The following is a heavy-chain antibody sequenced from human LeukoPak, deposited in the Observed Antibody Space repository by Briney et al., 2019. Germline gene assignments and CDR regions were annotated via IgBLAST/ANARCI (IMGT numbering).Heavy chain of an antibody. Sequence: GGSLRLSCAASGFTFSSYAMSWVRQAPGKGLEWVSAISGSGGSTYYADSVKGRFTISRDNAKNSLYLQMNSLRAEDTAVYYCARVGPALGVPAPRNKRDAFDIWGQGTMVTVSS. J-gene: IGHJ3*02. CDR2: ISGSGGST. CDR3: ARVGPALGVPAPRNKRDAFDI. CDR1: GFTFSSYA. V-gene: IGHV3-23*01. D-gene: IGHD2-2*01.